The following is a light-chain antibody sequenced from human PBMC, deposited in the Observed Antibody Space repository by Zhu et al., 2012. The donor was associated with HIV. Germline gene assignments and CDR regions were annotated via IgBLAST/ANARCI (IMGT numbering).Light chain of an antibody. CDR2: GAP. CDR3: QQFGSSPPT. V-gene: IGKV3-20*01. J-gene: IGKJ1*01. Sequence: EIVLTQSPGTLSLSPGERATLSCRTSEVVNSNYLAWYQHKPGQAPRPVIYGAPTRAAGIPDRFSGSGSGTDFTLTISRLEPEDFALYSCQQFGSSPPTFGQGTKVE. CDR1: EVVNSNY.